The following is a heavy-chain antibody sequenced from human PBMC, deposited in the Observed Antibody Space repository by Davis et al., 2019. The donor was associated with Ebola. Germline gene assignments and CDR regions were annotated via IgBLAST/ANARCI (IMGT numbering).Heavy chain of an antibody. V-gene: IGHV3-33*01. CDR2: IWYDGSNK. J-gene: IGHJ5*01. CDR3: ARDPLIIGDATTDS. CDR1: GFTFSSYG. D-gene: IGHD2/OR15-2a*01. Sequence: GGSLRLSCAASGFTFSSYGMHWVRQAPGKGLEWVAVIWYDGSNKYYADSVKGRFTISRDNSKNTLYLQMNSLRAEDTAVYYCARDPLIIGDATTDSWGQGTLVTVSS.